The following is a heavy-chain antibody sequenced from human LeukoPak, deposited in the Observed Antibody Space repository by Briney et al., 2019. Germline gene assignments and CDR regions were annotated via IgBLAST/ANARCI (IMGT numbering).Heavy chain of an antibody. CDR3: ARDPRYCSSTSCTYYFDY. Sequence: PSQTLSLTCTVSGGSISSGGYYWSWIRQPPGKGLEWIGYIYHSGSTYYNPSLKSRVTISVDRSKNQFSLKLSSVTAADTAVYYCARDPRYCSSTSCTYYFDYWGQGTLVTVSS. CDR1: GGSISSGGYY. V-gene: IGHV4-30-2*01. J-gene: IGHJ4*02. CDR2: IYHSGST. D-gene: IGHD2-2*01.